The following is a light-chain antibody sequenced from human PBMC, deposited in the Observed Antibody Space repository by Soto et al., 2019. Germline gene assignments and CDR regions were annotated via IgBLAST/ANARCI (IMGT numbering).Light chain of an antibody. CDR2: GAS. V-gene: IGKV3-20*01. J-gene: IGKJ2*01. CDR3: QRYGSTPYT. Sequence: EIVLTQSPGTLSLSPGERAALSFRASQSVTSNFLAWYQQKPGQAPRLLIYGASIRATGIPDRFSGGGSGTDFTLTISRLEPEDFAVFYCQRYGSTPYTFGQGTKLEIK. CDR1: QSVTSNF.